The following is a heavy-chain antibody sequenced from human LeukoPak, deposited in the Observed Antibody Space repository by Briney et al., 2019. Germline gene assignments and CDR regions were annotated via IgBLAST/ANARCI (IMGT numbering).Heavy chain of an antibody. CDR2: IWYDGSNK. Sequence: GGSLRLSCAASGFTFSSYGMHWVRQAPGKGLEWVAVIWYDGSNKYYADSVKGRFTIPRDNSKNTLYLQMNSLRAEDTAVYYCARDRAYGSGYDYYYYGMDVWGQGTTVTVSS. D-gene: IGHD5-12*01. CDR3: ARDRAYGSGYDYYYYGMDV. V-gene: IGHV3-33*01. CDR1: GFTFSSYG. J-gene: IGHJ6*02.